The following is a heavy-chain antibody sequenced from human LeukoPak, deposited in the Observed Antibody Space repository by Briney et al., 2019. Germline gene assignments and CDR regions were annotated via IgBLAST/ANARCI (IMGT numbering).Heavy chain of an antibody. J-gene: IGHJ3*02. CDR3: ARDEGTTGTTDAFDI. CDR1: GGTFSSYA. Sequence: ASVKVSCKASGGTFSSYAISWVRQAPGQGLEWMGGIIPIFGTANYAQKFQGRVTITADESTSTAYMELSSLRSEDTAVYYCARDEGTTGTTDAFDIWGQGTMVTVSS. D-gene: IGHD1-1*01. V-gene: IGHV1-69*13. CDR2: IIPIFGTA.